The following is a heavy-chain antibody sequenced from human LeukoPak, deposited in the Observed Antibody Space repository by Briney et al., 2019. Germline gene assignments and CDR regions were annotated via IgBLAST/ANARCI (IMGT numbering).Heavy chain of an antibody. V-gene: IGHV3-23*01. D-gene: IGHD5-24*01. CDR3: AKDPRVGSRVATPCH. CDR1: GFTFTSYA. J-gene: IGHJ4*02. CDR2: ISGSGGST. Sequence: GGSLRLSCAASGFTFTSYAMSWVRPAPGKGLEWVSAISGSGGSTYYADSVKGRFTISRDNSKSTLFLQMNSLRAEDTAVYYCAKDPRVGSRVATPCHWGQGTLVTVSS.